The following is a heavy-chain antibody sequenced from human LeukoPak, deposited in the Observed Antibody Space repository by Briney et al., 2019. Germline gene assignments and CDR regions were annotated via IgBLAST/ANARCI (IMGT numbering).Heavy chain of an antibody. V-gene: IGHV3-53*01. CDR3: AKSTYVWGTKSAFDI. J-gene: IGHJ3*02. Sequence: GGSLRLSCAASGFTVSSNYMSWVRQAPGKGLEWVSVIYSGGSTYYADSVKGRFTISRDNSKNTLYLQMNSLRAEDTAVYYCAKSTYVWGTKSAFDIWGQGTMVTVSS. D-gene: IGHD3-16*01. CDR2: IYSGGST. CDR1: GFTVSSNY.